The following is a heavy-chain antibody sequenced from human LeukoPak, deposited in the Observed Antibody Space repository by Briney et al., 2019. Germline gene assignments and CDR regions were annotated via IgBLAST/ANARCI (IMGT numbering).Heavy chain of an antibody. Sequence: GGSLRLSCVDSRFTFSRYWMSWVRQAPGKGLEWVANIKEDGSEEYYVDSVTGRFTISRDNAKNSLYLQMNSLRAEDTAVYYCARDIRWLQLRYFDYWGQGTLVTVSS. J-gene: IGHJ4*02. V-gene: IGHV3-7*01. D-gene: IGHD5-24*01. CDR2: IKEDGSEE. CDR1: RFTFSRYW. CDR3: ARDIRWLQLRYFDY.